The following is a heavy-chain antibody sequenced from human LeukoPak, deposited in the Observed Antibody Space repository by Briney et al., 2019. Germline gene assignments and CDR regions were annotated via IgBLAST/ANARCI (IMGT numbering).Heavy chain of an antibody. V-gene: IGHV5-51*01. Sequence: GESLQISCKGSGYSFTSYWIGWVRQMPGKGLEWMGIIYPGDSDTRYSPSFQGQVTISADKSISTAYLQWSSLKASDTAMYYCARQAMVRGVAMGYFDYWGQGTLVTVSS. CDR1: GYSFTSYW. CDR3: ARQAMVRGVAMGYFDY. D-gene: IGHD3-10*01. CDR2: IYPGDSDT. J-gene: IGHJ4*02.